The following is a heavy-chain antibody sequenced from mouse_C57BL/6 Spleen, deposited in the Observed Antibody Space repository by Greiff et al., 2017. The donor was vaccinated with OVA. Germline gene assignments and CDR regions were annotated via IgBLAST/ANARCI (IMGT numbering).Heavy chain of an antibody. V-gene: IGHV1-82*01. D-gene: IGHD1-1*01. CDR1: GYAFSSSW. J-gene: IGHJ1*03. Sequence: QVQLQQSGPELVKPGASVKISCKASGYAFSSSWLNWVKQRPGKGLEWIGRIYPGDGDTNYNGKFKGKATLTADKSSSTAYMQLSSLTSEDSAVYFCARIPLLLRYEYFDVWGTGTTLTVSS. CDR2: IYPGDGDT. CDR3: ARIPLLLRYEYFDV.